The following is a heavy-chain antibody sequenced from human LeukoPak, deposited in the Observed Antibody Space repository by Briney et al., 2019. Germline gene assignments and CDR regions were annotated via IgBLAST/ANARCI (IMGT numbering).Heavy chain of an antibody. CDR1: GFTFSSYS. CDR2: ISETGGTT. Sequence: GGSLRLSCAASGFTFSSYSMNWVRQAPGKGLEWVSGISETGGTTFYADSVKGRFTITRDNSKNTLYVQMNSLRGDDTAIYYCAKDYGPKQLVFFDSWGQGTQVTVSS. V-gene: IGHV3-23*01. J-gene: IGHJ4*02. CDR3: AKDYGPKQLVFFDS. D-gene: IGHD6-13*01.